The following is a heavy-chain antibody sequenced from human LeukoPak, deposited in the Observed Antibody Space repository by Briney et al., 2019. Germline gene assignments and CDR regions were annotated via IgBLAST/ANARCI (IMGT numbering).Heavy chain of an antibody. CDR2: IYYSGST. CDR1: GGSISSSSYY. CDR3: ARRGIAAAGRGDNWFDP. J-gene: IGHJ5*02. V-gene: IGHV4-39*07. D-gene: IGHD6-13*01. Sequence: PSETLSLTCTVSGGSISSSSYYWGWIRQPPGKGLEWIGSIYYSGSTYYNPSPKSRVTISVDTSKNQFSLKLSSVTAADTAVYYCARRGIAAAGRGDNWFDPWGQGTLVTVSS.